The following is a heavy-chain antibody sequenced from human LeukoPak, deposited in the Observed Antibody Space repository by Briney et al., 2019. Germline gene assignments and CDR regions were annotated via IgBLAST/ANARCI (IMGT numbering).Heavy chain of an antibody. J-gene: IGHJ6*02. CDR3: AKDGMDV. V-gene: IGHV3-9*01. CDR2: ISWNSGSV. CDR1: GFTFDDYA. Sequence: PGRSLRLSCAASGFTFDDYAMHWVRQAPGKGLEWVSGISWNSGSVGYADSVKGRFTISRDNAKNSLYLQMNSLRAEDTALYYCAKDGMDVWGQGTTVTVSS.